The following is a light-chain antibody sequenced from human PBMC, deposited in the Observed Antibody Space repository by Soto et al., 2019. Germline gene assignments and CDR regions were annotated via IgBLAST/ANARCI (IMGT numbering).Light chain of an antibody. CDR1: SSNMGGNS. J-gene: IGLJ1*01. V-gene: IGLV1-51*01. CDR3: GSWDSSLSAYV. CDR2: DDN. Sequence: QPGLTQPPPVSAAPGQRVTISCPGSSSNMGGNSVSWYQQLPGTAPKLLVYDDNKRPSGIPDRFSGSKSGTSATLGITGFQTGDEADYYCGSWDSSLSAYVFGTGTKV.